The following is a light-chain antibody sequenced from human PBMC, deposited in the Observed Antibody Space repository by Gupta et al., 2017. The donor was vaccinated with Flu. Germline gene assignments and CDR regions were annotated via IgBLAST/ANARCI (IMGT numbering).Light chain of an antibody. CDR3: SSSTSSNTRLVV. J-gene: IGLJ2*01. V-gene: IGLV2-14*03. Sequence: SALTQPASVSGSPAQSMTISCTGPSSDVGDDKNVSWYQQHPGKAPKLMIYDVSYRPSGVANRFSGSKSGNTASLTISALQAEDEADYYYSSSTSSNTRLVVFGGGTRLTVL. CDR2: DVS. CDR1: SSDVGDDKN.